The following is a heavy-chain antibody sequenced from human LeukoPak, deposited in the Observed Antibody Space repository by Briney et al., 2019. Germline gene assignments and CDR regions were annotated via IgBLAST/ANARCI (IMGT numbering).Heavy chain of an antibody. CDR2: IYSGGST. D-gene: IGHD6-13*01. Sequence: GGSLGLSCAASGFTVSSNYMSWVRQAPGKGLEWVSVIYSGGSTYYADSVKGRFTISRDNSKNTLYLQMNSLRAEDTAVYYCAREVAEPYWYFDLWGRGTLVTVSS. J-gene: IGHJ2*01. CDR3: AREVAEPYWYFDL. CDR1: GFTVSSNY. V-gene: IGHV3-53*01.